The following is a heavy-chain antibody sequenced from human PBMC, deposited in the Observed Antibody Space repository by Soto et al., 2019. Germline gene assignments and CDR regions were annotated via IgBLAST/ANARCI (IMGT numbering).Heavy chain of an antibody. Sequence: SETLSLTCAVYGGSFSGYYWSWIRQPPGKGLEWIGEINHSGSTNYNPSLKSRVTISVDTSKNQFSLKLSSVTAADTAVYYCARHLKGLDCSSTSCYPDNYYFDYWGQGTLVTVSS. J-gene: IGHJ4*02. D-gene: IGHD2-2*01. CDR1: GGSFSGYY. CDR2: INHSGST. V-gene: IGHV4-34*01. CDR3: ARHLKGLDCSSTSCYPDNYYFDY.